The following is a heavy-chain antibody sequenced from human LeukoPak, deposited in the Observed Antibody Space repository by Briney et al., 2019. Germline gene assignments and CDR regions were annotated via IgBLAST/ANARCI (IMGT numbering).Heavy chain of an antibody. CDR1: GFTFSSYT. J-gene: IGHJ4*02. V-gene: IGHV3-30-3*01. CDR3: ARDDRGYSGYHFDH. D-gene: IGHD5-12*01. CDR2: QDGNNK. Sequence: GGSLRLSCAASGFTFSSYTFHWVRQAPGKGLEWVAVQDGNNKYYTDSVKGRFTISRDNSENTLYLQMNSLRAEDTAVYYCARDDRGYSGYHFDHWGQGTLVTVSS.